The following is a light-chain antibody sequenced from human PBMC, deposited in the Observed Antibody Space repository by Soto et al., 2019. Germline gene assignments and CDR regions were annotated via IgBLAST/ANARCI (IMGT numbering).Light chain of an antibody. CDR1: QRILYSSNNKNS. V-gene: IGKV4-1*01. CDR3: QQYFTTPWT. Sequence: DIVMTQSPDSLAVSLGERATINCKSSQRILYSSNNKNSLAWYQHKLGQPPRLIIYSASTRESGVPERFRGSGSVTDFTLTISSLQPEDVAVYSFQQYFTTPWTFGQGTKLEIK. J-gene: IGKJ1*01. CDR2: SAS.